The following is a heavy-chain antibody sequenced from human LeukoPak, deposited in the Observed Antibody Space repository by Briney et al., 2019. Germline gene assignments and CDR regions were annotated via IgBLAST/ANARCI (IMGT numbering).Heavy chain of an antibody. CDR3: ARDLKRVVTMVRGVIIGY. CDR2: ISAYNGNT. D-gene: IGHD3-10*01. V-gene: IGHV1-18*01. J-gene: IGHJ4*02. CDR1: GGTFTSYG. Sequence: ASVKVSCKASGGTFTSYGISWVRQAPGQGLEWMGWISAYNGNTNYAQKLQGRVTMTTGTSTSTAYMELRSLRSDDTAVYYCARDLKRVVTMVRGVIIGYWGQGTLVTVSS.